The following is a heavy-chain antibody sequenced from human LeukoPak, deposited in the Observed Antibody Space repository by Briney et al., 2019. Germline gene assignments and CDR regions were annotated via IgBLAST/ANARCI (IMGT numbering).Heavy chain of an antibody. J-gene: IGHJ4*02. Sequence: ASVKVSCKASGGTFSSYAISWVRQAPGQGLEWMGRIIPIFGTANYAQKFQGRVTITTDKSTSTAYMELSSLRSEDTAVYYCARDLSDRGGFDYWGQGTLVTVSS. CDR3: ARDLSDRGGFDY. CDR1: GGTFSSYA. CDR2: IIPIFGTA. V-gene: IGHV1-69*05. D-gene: IGHD3-16*01.